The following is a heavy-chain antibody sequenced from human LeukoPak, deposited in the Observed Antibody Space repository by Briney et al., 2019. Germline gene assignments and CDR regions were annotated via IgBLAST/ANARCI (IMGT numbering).Heavy chain of an antibody. Sequence: ASVTVSFKASRYTFTGYYMHWVRQAPGQALEWMGWINPNSGATNYAQKFQGRVTMTRDTSISTAYMELTRLRSDDTAVYYCARAYCGGDCYDSWGQGTLVTVSS. CDR1: RYTFTGYY. CDR3: ARAYCGGDCYDS. V-gene: IGHV1-2*02. D-gene: IGHD2-21*01. CDR2: INPNSGAT. J-gene: IGHJ4*02.